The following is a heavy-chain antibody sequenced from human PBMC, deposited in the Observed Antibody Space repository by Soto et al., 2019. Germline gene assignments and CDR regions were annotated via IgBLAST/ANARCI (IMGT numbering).Heavy chain of an antibody. CDR2: IIPIFGTA. V-gene: IGHV1-69*13. CDR3: ARPTVTSGLFDY. Sequence: SVKVSCKASGGTFSSYAVSWVRQAPGQGLEWMGGIIPIFGTANYAQKFQGRVTITADESTSTAYMELSSLRSEDTAVYYCARPTVTSGLFDYWGQGTLVTVSS. J-gene: IGHJ4*02. CDR1: GGTFSSYA. D-gene: IGHD4-17*01.